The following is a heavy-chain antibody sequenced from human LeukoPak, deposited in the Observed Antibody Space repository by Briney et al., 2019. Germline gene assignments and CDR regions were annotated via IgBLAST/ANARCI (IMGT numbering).Heavy chain of an antibody. Sequence: GGSLRLSCAASGFTFSTYNMIWVRQAPGQGLQWVSSITTSGVYEYYADSVKGRFTISRDNAKNSLFLQMDSLRAEDMAVYYCAREYFMDVWGKGTTVTVSS. CDR2: ITTSGVYE. V-gene: IGHV3-21*04. J-gene: IGHJ6*03. CDR1: GFTFSTYN. CDR3: AREYFMDV.